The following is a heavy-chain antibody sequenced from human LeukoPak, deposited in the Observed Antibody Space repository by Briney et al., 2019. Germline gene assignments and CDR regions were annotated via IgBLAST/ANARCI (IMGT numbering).Heavy chain of an antibody. V-gene: IGHV4-34*01. Sequence: SETLSLTCAVYGGSFSGYYWSWIRQPPGKGLEWIGEINHSGSTNYNPSLKSRVTISVDTSKNQFSLKLSSVTAADTAVYYCARGTGQPLHSSSWYYYFDYWGQGTLVTVSS. D-gene: IGHD6-13*01. J-gene: IGHJ4*02. CDR2: INHSGST. CDR1: GGSFSGYY. CDR3: ARGTGQPLHSSSWYYYFDY.